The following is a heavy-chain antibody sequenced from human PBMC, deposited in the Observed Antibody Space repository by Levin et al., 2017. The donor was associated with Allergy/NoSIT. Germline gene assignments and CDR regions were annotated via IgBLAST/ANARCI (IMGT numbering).Heavy chain of an antibody. CDR1: GYTFTGYY. D-gene: IGHD3-22*01. Sequence: ASVKVSCKASGYTFTGYYMHWVRQAPGQGLEWMGWINPNSGGTNYAQKFQGRVTMTRDTSISTAYMELSRLRSDDTAVYYCARDLSPHYYDGSGYFPYDAFDIWGQGTMVTVSS. CDR2: INPNSGGT. V-gene: IGHV1-2*02. J-gene: IGHJ3*02. CDR3: ARDLSPHYYDGSGYFPYDAFDI.